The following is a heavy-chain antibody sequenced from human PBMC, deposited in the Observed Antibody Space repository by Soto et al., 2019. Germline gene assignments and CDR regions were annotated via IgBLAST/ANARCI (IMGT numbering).Heavy chain of an antibody. CDR3: ARGFRPYGPGDY. V-gene: IGHV4-34*01. J-gene: IGHJ4*02. D-gene: IGHD4-17*01. CDR1: GGSFSGYY. CDR2: INHSGST. Sequence: QVQLQQWGAGLLKPSETLSLTCAVYGGSFSGYYWSWIRQPPGKGLEWIGEINHSGSTNYNPSLKSRVTISVATSKTQFSLKLSSVTAADTAVYYCARGFRPYGPGDYWGQGTLVTVSS.